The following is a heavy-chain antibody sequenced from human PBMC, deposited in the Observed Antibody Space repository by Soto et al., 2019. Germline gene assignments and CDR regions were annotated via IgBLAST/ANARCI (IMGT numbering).Heavy chain of an antibody. D-gene: IGHD6-13*01. CDR3: ARDSIAAAGFDY. J-gene: IGHJ4*02. Sequence: PGGSLRLSCAASGFTVSRNYVSWVRQAPGKGLAWVSLSYSGGTTDYADSVKGRFTISRDNSKNTLYLQMNSLRAEDTAVYYCARDSIAAAGFDYWGQGTLVTVSS. CDR2: SYSGGTT. CDR1: GFTVSRNY. V-gene: IGHV3-53*01.